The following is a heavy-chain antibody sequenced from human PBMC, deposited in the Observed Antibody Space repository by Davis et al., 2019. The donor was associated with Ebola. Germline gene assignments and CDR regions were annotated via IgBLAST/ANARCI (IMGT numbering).Heavy chain of an antibody. CDR3: ARAMTTVTTTTGY. CDR1: GFTFSSYA. J-gene: IGHJ4*02. CDR2: ISYDGSNK. Sequence: GESLKISCAASGFTFSSYAMHWVRQAPGKGLEWVAVISYDGSNKYYADSVKGRFTISRDNSKNTLHLQMNSLRGEDTAVYYCARAMTTVTTTTGYWGQGTLVTVSS. D-gene: IGHD4-17*01. V-gene: IGHV3-30-3*01.